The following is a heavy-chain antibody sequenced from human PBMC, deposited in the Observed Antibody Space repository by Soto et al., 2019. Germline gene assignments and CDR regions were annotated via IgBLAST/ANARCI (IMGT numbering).Heavy chain of an antibody. CDR1: GGSISSGDYY. V-gene: IGHV4-30-4*01. Sequence: SETLSLTCTVSGGSISSGDYYWSWIRQPPGKGLEWIGYIYYSGSTYYNPSLKSRVTISVDTSKNQFSLKLSSVTAADTAVYYGARVPLPPLVFPLTPYFDYWGQGTLVPVSS. CDR3: ARVPLPPLVFPLTPYFDY. D-gene: IGHD2-8*01. J-gene: IGHJ4*02. CDR2: IYYSGST.